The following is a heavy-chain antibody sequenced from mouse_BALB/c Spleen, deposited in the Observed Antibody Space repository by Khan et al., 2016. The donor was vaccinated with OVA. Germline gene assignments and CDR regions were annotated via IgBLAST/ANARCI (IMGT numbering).Heavy chain of an antibody. V-gene: IGHV14-1*02. Sequence: VRLQQSGTEFVRPGALVKLSCKTSGFNIKDYYMHWVKQRPEQGLEWIGWIDPENGNTIYDPKFQGKASLTADTSSNTAYLQLSSLASEDTAVYYCARLGYGNYWFAYWGQGTLVTVSA. D-gene: IGHD2-10*02. CDR3: ARLGYGNYWFAY. J-gene: IGHJ3*01. CDR2: IDPENGNT. CDR1: GFNIKDYY.